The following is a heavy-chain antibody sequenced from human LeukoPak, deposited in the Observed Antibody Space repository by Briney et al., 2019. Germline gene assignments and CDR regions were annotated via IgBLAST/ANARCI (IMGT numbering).Heavy chain of an antibody. J-gene: IGHJ4*02. V-gene: IGHV3-23*01. CDR1: GFEFSIHD. D-gene: IGHD3-10*01. Sequence: PGGSLRLSCVASGFEFSIHDMSWGRQAPGKGPEWVSSISGSGTDTYYTDSVKGRFTISRDNSKNTLYLQMNSLRAEDTAVYYCATVFGYDGSGSSDYWGQGALVTVSS. CDR3: ATVFGYDGSGSSDY. CDR2: ISGSGTDT.